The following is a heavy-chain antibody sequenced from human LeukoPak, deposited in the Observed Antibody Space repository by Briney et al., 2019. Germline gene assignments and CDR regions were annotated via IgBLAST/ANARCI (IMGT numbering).Heavy chain of an antibody. CDR3: AEEYYYDSSGHYDY. D-gene: IGHD3-22*01. Sequence: GGSLRLSCAASGFTFNNYVMTWVRQAPGKGLEWVSSISASAAMTYYADIVKGRFTISRDNSKNTLYLQMNSLRAEDTAVYYCAEEYYYDSSGHYDYWGQGTLVTVSS. CDR2: ISASAAMT. V-gene: IGHV3-23*01. J-gene: IGHJ4*02. CDR1: GFTFNNYV.